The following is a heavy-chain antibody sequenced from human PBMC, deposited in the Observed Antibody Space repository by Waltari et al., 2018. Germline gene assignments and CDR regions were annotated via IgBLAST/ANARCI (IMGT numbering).Heavy chain of an antibody. CDR2: ISSSSSTI. D-gene: IGHD3-22*01. CDR1: GFTFSSYS. CDR3: ARDVFDSSGYSGMDV. Sequence: EVQLVESGGGLVQPGGSLRLSCAASGFTFSSYSMNWVRQAPGKWLEWVSYISSSSSTIYYADSVKGRFTISRDNAKNSLYLQMNSLRAEDTAVYYCARDVFDSSGYSGMDVWGQGTTVTVSS. J-gene: IGHJ6*02. V-gene: IGHV3-48*01.